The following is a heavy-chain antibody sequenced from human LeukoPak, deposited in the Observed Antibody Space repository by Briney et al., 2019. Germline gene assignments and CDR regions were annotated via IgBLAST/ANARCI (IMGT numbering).Heavy chain of an antibody. D-gene: IGHD2-15*01. Sequence: ASVKVSCKASGYTFTSYGISWVRQAPGQGLEWMGWINPNSGGTNYAQKFQGRVTMTRDTSISTAYMELSRLRSDDTAVYYCARAWWYYGMDVWGQGTTVTVSS. CDR3: ARAWWYYGMDV. V-gene: IGHV1-2*02. CDR1: GYTFTSYG. CDR2: INPNSGGT. J-gene: IGHJ6*02.